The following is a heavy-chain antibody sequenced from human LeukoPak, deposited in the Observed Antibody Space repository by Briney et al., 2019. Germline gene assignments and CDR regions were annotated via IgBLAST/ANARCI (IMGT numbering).Heavy chain of an antibody. V-gene: IGHV4-59*01. CDR2: IYYSGST. CDR3: ARGRGSFDP. J-gene: IGHJ5*02. CDR1: GGSISSYY. Sequence: PSETLSLTCTVSGGSISSYYWSWIRQPPGKGLEWIGYIYYSGSTNYNPSHKSRVTISVDTSKNQFSLKLSSVTAADTAVYYCARGRGSFDPWGQGTLVTVSS. D-gene: IGHD1-26*01.